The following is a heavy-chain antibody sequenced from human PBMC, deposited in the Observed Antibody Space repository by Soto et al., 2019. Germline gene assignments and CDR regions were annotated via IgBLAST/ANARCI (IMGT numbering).Heavy chain of an antibody. Sequence: QVQLVQSGAEVKKPGASVKVSCEASGYTFTDYFIHWVRQAPGQGLEWIGWINPYSGGADLSQKFQGRVTMNRDTSISTAYMEVSSLRSDDTAVFYCARLMHYSHSGGSSHSGFDMWGQGTLVTVSS. J-gene: IGHJ3*02. CDR2: INPYSGGA. CDR3: ARLMHYSHSGGSSHSGFDM. V-gene: IGHV1-2*02. D-gene: IGHD2-21*01. CDR1: GYTFTDYF.